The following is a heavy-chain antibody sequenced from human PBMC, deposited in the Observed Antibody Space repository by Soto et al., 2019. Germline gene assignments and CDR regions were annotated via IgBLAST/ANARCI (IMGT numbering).Heavy chain of an antibody. Sequence: QVQLQESGPGLVKPSQTLSLTCTISGGSISSGGYYWSWIRQHPGKGLEWIGYIYYSGSTYYNPSLKSRVTISVDTSKNQFSLKLSSVTAADTAVYYCVRGSSDVKSWAFDIWGQGTMVTVSS. V-gene: IGHV4-31*03. CDR1: GGSISSGGYY. J-gene: IGHJ3*02. CDR2: IYYSGST. D-gene: IGHD3-22*01. CDR3: VRGSSDVKSWAFDI.